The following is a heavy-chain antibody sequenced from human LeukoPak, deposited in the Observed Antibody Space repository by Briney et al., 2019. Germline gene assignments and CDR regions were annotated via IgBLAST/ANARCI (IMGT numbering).Heavy chain of an antibody. Sequence: SETLSLTCAVSGGSISSSYWWTWVRQPPGKGLEWIGEIYHSGSTNYNPSLESRVSISVDKSKNQFSLKLSSVTPDDTAVYYCAKSQLLRQAEHCSGGRCYWPFWLDPWGQGTLVTVSS. CDR3: AKSQLLRQAEHCSGGRCYWPFWLDP. CDR2: IYHSGST. CDR1: GGSISSSYW. D-gene: IGHD2-15*01. J-gene: IGHJ5*02. V-gene: IGHV4-4*02.